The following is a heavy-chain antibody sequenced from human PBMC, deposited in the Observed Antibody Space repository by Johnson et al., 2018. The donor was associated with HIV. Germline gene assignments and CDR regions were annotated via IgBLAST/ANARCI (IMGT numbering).Heavy chain of an antibody. Sequence: VQLVESGGDLVQPGGSLRLSCVGSGFTFSTNLMHWVRQAPGKGLVWVSRINSDGSSTHYADSVKGRFTISRDTAKNTLYLQMDSLGAEDTAVDYCARVQLLADDVFNIWGQGTMVTVSS. J-gene: IGHJ3*02. V-gene: IGHV3-74*01. CDR3: ARVQLLADDVFNI. CDR1: GFTFSTNL. CDR2: INSDGSST. D-gene: IGHD3-10*01.